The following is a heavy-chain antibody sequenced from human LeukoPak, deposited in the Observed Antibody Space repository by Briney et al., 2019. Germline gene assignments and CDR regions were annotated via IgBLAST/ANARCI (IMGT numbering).Heavy chain of an antibody. CDR2: IWYDGSNK. CDR1: VFTFSSYG. D-gene: IGHD6-13*01. Sequence: GGSLRLSCAASVFTFSSYGMHWVRQAPDKGLEWVAVIWYDGSNKYYADSVKGRFTISRDNSKNTLYLQMNSLRAEDTAVYYCARAGWKGYSSSWVDYWGQGTLVTVSS. J-gene: IGHJ4*02. V-gene: IGHV3-33*01. CDR3: ARAGWKGYSSSWVDY.